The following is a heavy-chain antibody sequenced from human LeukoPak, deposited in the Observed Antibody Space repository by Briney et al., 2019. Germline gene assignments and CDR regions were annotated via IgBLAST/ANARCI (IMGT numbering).Heavy chain of an antibody. D-gene: IGHD3/OR15-3a*01. J-gene: IGHJ3*02. CDR2: ISSSSSTI. CDR1: GFTFSSYS. Sequence: GGSLRLPCAASGFTFSSYSMNWVRQAPGKGLEWVSYISSSSSTIYYADSVKGRFTISRDNAKNSLYLQMNSLRAEDTAVYYCARDRDWLDAFDIWGQGTMVTVSS. V-gene: IGHV3-48*01. CDR3: ARDRDWLDAFDI.